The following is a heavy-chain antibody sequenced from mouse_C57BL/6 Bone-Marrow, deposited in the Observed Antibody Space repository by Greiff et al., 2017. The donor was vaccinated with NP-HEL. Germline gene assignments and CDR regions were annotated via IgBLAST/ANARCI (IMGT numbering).Heavy chain of an antibody. V-gene: IGHV1-55*01. CDR2: IYPGSGST. CDR3: AREGYDYDWYFDV. D-gene: IGHD2-4*01. CDR1: GYTFTSYW. Sequence: VQLQQPGAELVKPGASVKMSCKASGYTFTSYWITWVKQRPGQGLGWIGDIYPGSGSTNYNEKFKSKATLTVDTSSSTAYMQLSSLTSEDSAVYYCAREGYDYDWYFDVWGTGTTVTVSS. J-gene: IGHJ1*03.